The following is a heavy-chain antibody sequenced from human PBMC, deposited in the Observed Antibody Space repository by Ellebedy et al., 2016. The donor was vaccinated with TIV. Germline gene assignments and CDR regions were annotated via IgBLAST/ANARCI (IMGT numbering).Heavy chain of an antibody. Sequence: ASVKVSCXASGYTFTSYGISWVRQAPGQGLEWMGWISAYNGNTNYAQKLQGRVTMTRNTSISTAYMELSSLRSEDTAVYYCARVRSCGGDCYDRYNWFDPWGQGTLVTVSS. CDR1: GYTFTSYG. V-gene: IGHV1-18*01. CDR2: ISAYNGNT. CDR3: ARVRSCGGDCYDRYNWFDP. J-gene: IGHJ5*02. D-gene: IGHD2-21*02.